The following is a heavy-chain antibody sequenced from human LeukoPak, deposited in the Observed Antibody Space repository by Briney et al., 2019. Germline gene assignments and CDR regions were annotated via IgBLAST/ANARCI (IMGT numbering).Heavy chain of an antibody. J-gene: IGHJ4*02. V-gene: IGHV4-39*07. D-gene: IGHD3-22*01. Sequence: PSETLSLTCTVSGGSISSSYYYWGWIRQPPGKGLEWIGSIYYSGSTYYNPSLKSRVTISVDTSKNQFSLKLSSVTAADTAVYYCARGDYETSGYYFDYWGQGTLVTVSS. CDR1: GGSISSSYYY. CDR2: IYYSGST. CDR3: ARGDYETSGYYFDY.